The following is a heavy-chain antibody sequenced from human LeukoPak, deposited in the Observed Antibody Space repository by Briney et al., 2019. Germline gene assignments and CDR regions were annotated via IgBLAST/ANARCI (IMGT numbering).Heavy chain of an antibody. CDR1: GFTFDDYA. CDR3: AKGRGGATYKAFDY. D-gene: IGHD1-26*01. V-gene: IGHV3-9*01. J-gene: IGHJ4*02. CDR2: ISWNSGSI. Sequence: GGSLRLSCAASGFTFDDYAMHWVRQAPGKGLEWVSGISWNSGSIGYADSVKARFTISRDNAKNSLYLQMNSLRAEDTALYYCAKGRGGATYKAFDYWGQGTLVTVSS.